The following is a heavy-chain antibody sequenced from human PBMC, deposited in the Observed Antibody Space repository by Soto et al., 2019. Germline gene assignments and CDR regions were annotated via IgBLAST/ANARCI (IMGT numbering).Heavy chain of an antibody. D-gene: IGHD3-22*01. CDR3: AKSHYYDSVDLYYYGMDV. J-gene: IGHJ6*02. CDR2: ISYDGSNK. Sequence: GGSLRLSCAASGFTFSSYGMHWVRQAPGKGLEWVAVISYDGSNKYYADSVKGRFTISRDNSKNTLYLQMNSLRAEDTAVYYCAKSHYYDSVDLYYYGMDVWGQGTTVTVSS. V-gene: IGHV3-30*18. CDR1: GFTFSSYG.